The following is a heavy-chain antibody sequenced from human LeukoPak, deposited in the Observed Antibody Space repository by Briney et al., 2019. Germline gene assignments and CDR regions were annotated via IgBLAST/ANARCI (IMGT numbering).Heavy chain of an antibody. CDR2: MNPNSGNT. J-gene: IGHJ6*02. D-gene: IGHD3-10*01. Sequence: ASVKVSCKASGYTFTSYDINWVRQATGQGLEWMGWMNPNSGNTGYAQKFQGRVTMTRNTSISTAYMELSSLRSEDTAVYYCAGPGSGSYYAHYYYYGMDVWGQGTTVTVSS. CDR3: AGPGSGSYYAHYYYYGMDV. V-gene: IGHV1-8*01. CDR1: GYTFTSYD.